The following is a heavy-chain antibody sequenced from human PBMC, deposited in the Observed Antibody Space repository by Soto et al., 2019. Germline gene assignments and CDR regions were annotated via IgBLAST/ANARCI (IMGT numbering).Heavy chain of an antibody. D-gene: IGHD6-19*01. J-gene: IGHJ5*02. CDR3: ARERGEYDSGWYIDR. CDR2: ISSRSSLI. CDR1: GFSFSSHS. V-gene: IGHV3-21*06. Sequence: GGSLRLSCAASGFSFSSHSFNWVRQAPGQGLEWVAYISSRSSLILYADSVRGRFVISRDNALNTLYLQMNSTRDEDTAMYYCARERGEYDSGWYIDRWGQGTPVTVSS.